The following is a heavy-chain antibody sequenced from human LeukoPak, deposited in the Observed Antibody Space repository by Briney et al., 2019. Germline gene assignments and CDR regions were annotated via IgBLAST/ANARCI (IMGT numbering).Heavy chain of an antibody. V-gene: IGHV1-18*01. J-gene: IGHJ4*02. D-gene: IGHD3-22*01. Sequence: ASVRVSCKASGYSFTSHGISWVRQAPGQGLEWVGWISAYNGNTNYAQKLQGRVTMTTDTSTSTAYMELRSLRSDDTAVYYCARVDLPFHYYDSSGYYYDYWGQGTLVTVSS. CDR1: GYSFTSHG. CDR3: ARVDLPFHYYDSSGYYYDY. CDR2: ISAYNGNT.